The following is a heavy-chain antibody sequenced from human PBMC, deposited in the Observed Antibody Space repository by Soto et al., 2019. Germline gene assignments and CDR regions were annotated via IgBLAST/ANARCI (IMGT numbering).Heavy chain of an antibody. Sequence: PGGSLRLSCAASGFVFSSYAMSWVRQAPGKGLEWVSAISGSGVNTYYADSVKGRFTISRDNAKNTLYLQMNSLRAEDTALYYCAKSPPYGMSGYMPQAFDIWGQGTMVTVSS. CDR1: GFVFSSYA. D-gene: IGHD3-3*01. CDR3: AKSPPYGMSGYMPQAFDI. CDR2: ISGSGVNT. V-gene: IGHV3-23*01. J-gene: IGHJ3*02.